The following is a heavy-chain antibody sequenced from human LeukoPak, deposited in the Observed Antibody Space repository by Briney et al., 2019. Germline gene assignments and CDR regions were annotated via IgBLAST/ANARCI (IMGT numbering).Heavy chain of an antibody. Sequence: GGSLRLSCAASGFTFSGYWMHWVRQAPGKGLVWVSRINSDGSSTRYADSVKGRFTISRDNAKNTLYLQMNSLRAEDTAVYYCARDGRATGSFDYWGQGTLVTVSS. J-gene: IGHJ4*02. D-gene: IGHD3-10*01. CDR1: GFTFSGYW. CDR2: INSDGSST. CDR3: ARDGRATGSFDY. V-gene: IGHV3-74*01.